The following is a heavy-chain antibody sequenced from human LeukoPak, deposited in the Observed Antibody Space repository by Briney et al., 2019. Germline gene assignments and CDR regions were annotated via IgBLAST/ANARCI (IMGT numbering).Heavy chain of an antibody. CDR2: IDYSGST. Sequence: SAPLSLSYTVAGSSISSFYWSWSRAPAGEGVGRSGYIDYSGSTNYNHSLKGRVTITVDTSKNQFSLKLTSVTAADTAVYYCARRIAAAGPFDYWGQGTLVTVSS. V-gene: IGHV4-59*01. J-gene: IGHJ4*02. CDR1: GSSISSFY. CDR3: ARRIAAAGPFDY. D-gene: IGHD6-13*01.